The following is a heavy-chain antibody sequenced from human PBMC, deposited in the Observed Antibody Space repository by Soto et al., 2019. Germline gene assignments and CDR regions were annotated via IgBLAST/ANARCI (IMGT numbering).Heavy chain of an antibody. J-gene: IGHJ6*03. CDR2: ISGSGSNI. Sequence: QVQLVESGGGLVKPGGSLRLPCAASGFTFSDYYISWFCQAPGKGLEWVSHISGSGSNIFYADSVKGRFTISRDNAKDSLYLQMNSLGAGDTAVYYCARDPRYCRSASRYNDYSYYYMDVWGKGTTVTVFS. D-gene: IGHD2-2*01. V-gene: IGHV3-11*01. CDR3: ARDPRYCRSASRYNDYSYYYMDV. CDR1: GFTFSDYY.